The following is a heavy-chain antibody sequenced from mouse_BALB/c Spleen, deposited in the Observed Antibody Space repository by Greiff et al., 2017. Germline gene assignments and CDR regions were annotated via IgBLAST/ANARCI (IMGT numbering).Heavy chain of an antibody. Sequence: EVQLVESGGGLVQPGGSRKLSCAASGFTFSDYGMAWVRQAPGKGPEWVAFISNLAYSIYYADTVTGRFTISRENAKNTLYLEMSSLRSEDTAMYYCARDHGNSAMDDWGQGTSVTVSS. V-gene: IGHV5-15*02. CDR3: ARDHGNSAMDD. CDR1: GFTFSDYG. CDR2: ISNLAYSI. D-gene: IGHD2-1*01. J-gene: IGHJ4*01.